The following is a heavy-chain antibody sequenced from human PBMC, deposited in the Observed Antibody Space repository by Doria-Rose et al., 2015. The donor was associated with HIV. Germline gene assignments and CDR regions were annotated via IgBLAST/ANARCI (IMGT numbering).Heavy chain of an antibody. Sequence: QVQLVQSGAEVKKPGASVRVSCKVSGYTLTGLPMHWVRQAPGKGLAWLGGFHPQDGETIYTQKCQGIVTMTEDTSTDTAYLERSSLTSEDTAVYYCATGHRDGFNYWGDFWGQGTLVTVSS. CDR2: FHPQDGET. J-gene: IGHJ4*02. D-gene: IGHD5-12*01. V-gene: IGHV1-24*01. CDR1: GYTLTGLP. CDR3: ATGHRDGFNYWGDF.